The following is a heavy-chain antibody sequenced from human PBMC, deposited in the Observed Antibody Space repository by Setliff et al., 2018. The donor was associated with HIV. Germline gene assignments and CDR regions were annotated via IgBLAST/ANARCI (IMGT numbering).Heavy chain of an antibody. CDR2: INAGNGNT. Sequence: GASVKVSCKASGYTFSYAMHWVRQAPGQRLEWMGLINAGNGNTKYSQKFQGRVTITRDTSASTPYMELSSLRSEDTAVYYGASIDCGGDCYSYYYYGMDVWGQGTTFTVS. CDR1: GYTFSYA. D-gene: IGHD2-21*02. V-gene: IGHV1-3*01. CDR3: ASIDCGGDCYSYYYYGMDV. J-gene: IGHJ6*02.